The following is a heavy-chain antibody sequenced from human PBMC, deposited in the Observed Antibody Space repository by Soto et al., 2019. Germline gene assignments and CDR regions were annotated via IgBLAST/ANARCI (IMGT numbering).Heavy chain of an antibody. Sequence: ASVKVACKASGYTFTSYGISWVRQAPGEGLEWMGWISTYNGNTNFTQKLQGRVTMTTDTSTSTAYMELRSLRSDDTAVYYCARDREYNWNYNWFDPRG. CDR3: ARDREYNWNYNWFDP. CDR1: GYTFTSYG. V-gene: IGHV1-18*01. D-gene: IGHD1-7*01. J-gene: IGHJ5*02. CDR2: ISTYNGNT.